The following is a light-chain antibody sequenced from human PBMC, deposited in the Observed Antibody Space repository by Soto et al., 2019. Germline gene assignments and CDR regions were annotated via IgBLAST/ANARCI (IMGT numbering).Light chain of an antibody. CDR2: DVS. J-gene: IGLJ2*01. V-gene: IGLV2-14*01. CDR3: SSYTTNNTLPLV. Sequence: QSVLTQPASVSGSPGQSITISCTGTSSDVGGYNYVSWFQQHPGKAPRLMIYDVSNRPSGVFNRFSGSKSGNAASLTISGLQAEDEADYYCSSYTTNNTLPLVFGGGTKLTVL. CDR1: SSDVGGYNY.